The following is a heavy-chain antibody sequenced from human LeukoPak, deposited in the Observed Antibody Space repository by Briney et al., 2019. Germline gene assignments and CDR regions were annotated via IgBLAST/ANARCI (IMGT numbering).Heavy chain of an antibody. CDR1: GFTFSTYT. Sequence: PGGSLRLSCAAPGFTFSTYTMNWVRQAPGKGLEWVSTVSDSSDVHYSDSVKGRFTISRDNARNSLYLQMNSLRDEDTAVYYCARDGLHTGHFDYWGQGTLVTVSS. V-gene: IGHV3-48*02. D-gene: IGHD2-21*01. J-gene: IGHJ4*02. CDR2: VSDSSDV. CDR3: ARDGLHTGHFDY.